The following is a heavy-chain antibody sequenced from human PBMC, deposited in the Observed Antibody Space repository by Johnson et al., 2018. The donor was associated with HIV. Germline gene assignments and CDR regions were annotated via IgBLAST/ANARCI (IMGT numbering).Heavy chain of an antibody. Sequence: MQLVESGGGLVQPGGSLRLSCAASGFTFSSYWMSWVRQAPGKGLEWVANIKQDGSEKYYVDSVKGRFTISRDNAKNSLYLQMNSLRAEDTAVYYCAGGYGSGSGDAFDIWGQGTMVTVSS. D-gene: IGHD3-10*01. CDR1: GFTFSSYW. CDR2: IKQDGSEK. CDR3: AGGYGSGSGDAFDI. J-gene: IGHJ3*02. V-gene: IGHV3-7*04.